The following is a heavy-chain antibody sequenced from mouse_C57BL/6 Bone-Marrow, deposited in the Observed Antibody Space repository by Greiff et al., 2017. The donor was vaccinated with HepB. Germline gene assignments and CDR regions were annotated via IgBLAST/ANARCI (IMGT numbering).Heavy chain of an antibody. Sequence: VQLQQPGAELVKPGASVKLSCKASGYTFTSYWMQWVKQRPGQGLEWIGEIDPSDSYTNYNQKFKGKATLTVDTSSSTAYMQLSSLTSEDSAVYYCARSERFYYYGSSYGNAMDYWGQGTSVTVSS. D-gene: IGHD1-1*01. J-gene: IGHJ4*01. CDR1: GYTFTSYW. CDR2: IDPSDSYT. CDR3: ARSERFYYYGSSYGNAMDY. V-gene: IGHV1-50*01.